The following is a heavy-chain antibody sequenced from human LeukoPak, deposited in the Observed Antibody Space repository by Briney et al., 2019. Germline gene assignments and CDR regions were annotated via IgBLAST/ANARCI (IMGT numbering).Heavy chain of an antibody. CDR2: ISSSSSYI. J-gene: IGHJ5*02. CDR1: GFTFSSYS. CDR3: AREPVAGYNWFDP. Sequence: PGGPLRLSCAASGFTFSSYSMNWVRQAPGKGLEWVSSISSSSSYIYYADSVKGRFTISRDNAKNSLYLQMNSLRAEDTAVYYCAREPVAGYNWFDPWGQGTLVTVSS. D-gene: IGHD6-19*01. V-gene: IGHV3-21*01.